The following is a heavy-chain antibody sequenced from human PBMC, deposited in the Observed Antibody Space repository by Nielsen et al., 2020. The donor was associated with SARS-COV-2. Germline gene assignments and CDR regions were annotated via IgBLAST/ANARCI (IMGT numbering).Heavy chain of an antibody. CDR3: TMGSLRTAPDN. CDR1: GDSVSSHDW. D-gene: IGHD3-16*01. Sequence: SETLSLTCAVSGDSVSSHDWWTWVRQSPGKGLEWIGEVSHSGSTNYNPSLKSRVTISTDTSRKHFSLTLTSVTAEDTSVYYCTMGSLRTAPDNWGQGTLVTVSS. J-gene: IGHJ4*02. V-gene: IGHV4-4*02. CDR2: VSHSGST.